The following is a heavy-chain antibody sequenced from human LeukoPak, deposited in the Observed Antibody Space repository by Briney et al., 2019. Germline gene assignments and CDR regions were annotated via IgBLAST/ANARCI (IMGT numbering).Heavy chain of an antibody. CDR2: INHSGST. J-gene: IGHJ4*02. CDR1: GGSINSNNSY. CDR3: ARGTRDFRYSSGRPNDY. V-gene: IGHV4-39*07. Sequence: PSETLSLTCTVSGGSINSNNSYWGWIRQPPGTGLEWIGEINHSGSTNYNPSLKSRVTISVDTSKNQFSLKLSSVTAADTAVYYCARGTRDFRYSSGRPNDYWGQGTLVTVSS. D-gene: IGHD6-19*01.